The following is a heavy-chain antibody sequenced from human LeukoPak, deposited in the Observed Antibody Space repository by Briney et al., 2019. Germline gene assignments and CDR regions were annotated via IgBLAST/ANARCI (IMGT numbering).Heavy chain of an antibody. CDR3: AKDPSSGWYRWSMDV. CDR2: MSNDGDNK. J-gene: IGHJ6*02. V-gene: IGHV3-30*18. CDR1: GFTVSSNE. Sequence: GGSLRLSCAASGFTVSSNEMHWVRQAPGKGLEWVAVMSNDGDNKDYADSVKGRFTISRDNSKNTVYLEMNSLTTEDTALYYCAKDPSSGWYRWSMDVWGQGTTVTVSS. D-gene: IGHD6-19*01.